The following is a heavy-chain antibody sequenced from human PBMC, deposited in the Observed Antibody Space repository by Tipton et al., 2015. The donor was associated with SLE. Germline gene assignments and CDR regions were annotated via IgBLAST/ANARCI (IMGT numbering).Heavy chain of an antibody. J-gene: IGHJ4*02. CDR3: AGGSSSTRDY. V-gene: IGHV3-23*03. D-gene: IGHD3-16*01. Sequence: SLRLSCAASGFTFRSYPMTWVRQAPGKGLEWVSVIYSGGSTYYADSVKGRFTISRDDSKNTLYLQMNRLRPEDTAVYYCAGGSSSTRDYWGQGTLVTVSS. CDR2: IYSGGST. CDR1: GFTFRSYP.